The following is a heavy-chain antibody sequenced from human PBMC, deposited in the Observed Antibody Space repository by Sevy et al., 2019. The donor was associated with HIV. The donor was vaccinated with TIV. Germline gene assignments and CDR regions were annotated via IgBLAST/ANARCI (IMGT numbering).Heavy chain of an antibody. CDR2: ISSSSGTI. CDR3: ARGERWAFDY. V-gene: IGHV3-48*01. Sequence: GGSLRLSCVTSGFSFSSYSMNWVRQAPGKGLEWVSYISSSSGTIRYADSVKGRLTISRDNAKNSLFLQMNSLRAEDTAVYYCARGERWAFDYWGQGALVTVSS. CDR1: GFSFSSYS. D-gene: IGHD1-1*01. J-gene: IGHJ4*02.